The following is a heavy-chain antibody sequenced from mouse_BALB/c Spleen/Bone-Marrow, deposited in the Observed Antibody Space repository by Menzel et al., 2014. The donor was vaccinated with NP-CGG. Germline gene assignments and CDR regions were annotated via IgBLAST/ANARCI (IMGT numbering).Heavy chain of an antibody. D-gene: IGHD2-4*01. CDR1: GFTFSNYG. J-gene: IGHJ4*01. V-gene: IGHV5-6*01. Sequence: EVMLVESGGDLVKPGGSLKLSCAASGFTFSNYGMSWVRQTPDKRLEWVATISSGGSYTYYPDSMKGRFTISRDNAKNTLYLQMSSLKSEDTAMYYCSRRGSTMITTGYAMDYWGQGTSVTVSS. CDR3: SRRGSTMITTGYAMDY. CDR2: ISSGGSYT.